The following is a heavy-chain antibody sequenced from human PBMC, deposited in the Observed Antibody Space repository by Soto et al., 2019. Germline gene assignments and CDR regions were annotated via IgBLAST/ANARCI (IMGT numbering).Heavy chain of an antibody. D-gene: IGHD5-18*01. CDR3: ARETLSSYGFHY. J-gene: IGHJ4*02. CDR1: GFTFNSYA. Sequence: QVQLVESGGGVVQPGRSMRLSCAASGFTFNSYATHWVRQAPGKGLEWVAIISYDGSIKYYADSVKGRFTISRDNSKNTLSLQMNGLRAEEKAVYYCARETLSSYGFHYWGQGTLGTVSS. V-gene: IGHV3-30-3*01. CDR2: ISYDGSIK.